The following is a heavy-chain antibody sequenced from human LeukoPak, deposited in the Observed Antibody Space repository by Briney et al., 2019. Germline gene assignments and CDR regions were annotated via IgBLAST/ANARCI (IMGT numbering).Heavy chain of an antibody. J-gene: IGHJ4*02. D-gene: IGHD3-10*01. CDR3: ARDFTGVFDY. Sequence: GGSLRLSCAASEFTFSNSAMHWVRQAPGKGLEWVAVISSDGTSKYYADSVKGRFTISRDNSKNTLYLQMNSLRAEDTAVYYCARDFTGVFDYWGQGTLVTVSS. CDR1: EFTFSNSA. CDR2: ISSDGTSK. V-gene: IGHV3-30-3*01.